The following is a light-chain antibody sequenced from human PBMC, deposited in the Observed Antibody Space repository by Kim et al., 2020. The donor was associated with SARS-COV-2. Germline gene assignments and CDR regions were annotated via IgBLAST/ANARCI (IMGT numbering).Light chain of an antibody. J-gene: IGKJ2*01. V-gene: IGKV1-39*01. CDR1: QSISSY. CDR2: AAS. CDR3: QQSYNTPRT. Sequence: DIQMTQSPSSLSASVGHRVTITCRASQSISSYLNWYQQKPGKAPKLLIYAASSLQSGVPSRFSGSGSGTDFTLTISSLQPEDFATYYCQQSYNTPRTFGQGTKLEI.